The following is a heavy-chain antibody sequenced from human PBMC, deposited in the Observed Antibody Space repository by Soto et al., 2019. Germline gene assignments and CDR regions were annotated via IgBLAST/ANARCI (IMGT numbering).Heavy chain of an antibody. V-gene: IGHV1-18*04. J-gene: IGHJ4*02. D-gene: IGHD4-17*01. CDR1: GYTFTNYG. Sequence: QAQLVQSGAEEKNPGASVKVSCKSSGYTFTNYGISWVRQAPGQGLEWIGWISGFNDDRNYVQKFQGRINMTTEPSTGTAYMELRSLTSDDTAVYYCARDTYSDYVFDYWGQGTLVTVSS. CDR3: ARDTYSDYVFDY. CDR2: ISGFNDDR.